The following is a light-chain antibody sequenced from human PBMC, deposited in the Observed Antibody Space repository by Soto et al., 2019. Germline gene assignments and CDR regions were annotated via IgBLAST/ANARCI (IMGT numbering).Light chain of an antibody. Sequence: IVVTQSPATLSVCRGEIATLSWRASQSVSSTYLAWYQQQPGQAPRLLIYGSSNRATGIPDRFSGSGSGTDFTLTISRLEPEDFAVYYCQQYGSSSWTFGQGIKVDIK. CDR2: GSS. J-gene: IGKJ1*01. V-gene: IGKV3-20*01. CDR3: QQYGSSSWT. CDR1: QSVSSTY.